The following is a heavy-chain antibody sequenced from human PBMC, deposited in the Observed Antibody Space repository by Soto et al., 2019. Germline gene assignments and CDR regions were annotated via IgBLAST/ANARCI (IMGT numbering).Heavy chain of an antibody. CDR2: IYTSGST. V-gene: IGHV4-4*07. D-gene: IGHD3-22*01. Sequence: SETLSLTCTVSGGSISSYYWSWIRQPAGKGLEWIGRIYTSGSTNYNPSLKSRVTMSVDTSKNQFSLKLSSVTAADTAVYYCARDFSREYYYDSSGYYPDWGQGXLVTVYS. CDR3: ARDFSREYYYDSSGYYPD. J-gene: IGHJ4*02. CDR1: GGSISSYY.